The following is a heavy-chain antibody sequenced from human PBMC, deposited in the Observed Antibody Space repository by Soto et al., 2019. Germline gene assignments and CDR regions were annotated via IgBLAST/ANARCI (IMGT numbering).Heavy chain of an antibody. Sequence: PGGSLRLSCAASGFTFSSYAMSWVRQAPGKGLEWVSAISGSGGSTYYADSVKGRFTISRDNSKNTLYLQMNSPRAEDTAVYYCAKERIVGGESTNWFDPWGQGTLVTVSS. CDR2: ISGSGGST. CDR3: AKERIVGGESTNWFDP. J-gene: IGHJ5*02. V-gene: IGHV3-23*01. D-gene: IGHD1-26*01. CDR1: GFTFSSYA.